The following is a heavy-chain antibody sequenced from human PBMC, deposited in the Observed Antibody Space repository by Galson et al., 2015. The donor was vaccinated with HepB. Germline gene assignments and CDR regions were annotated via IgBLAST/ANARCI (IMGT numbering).Heavy chain of an antibody. J-gene: IGHJ4*02. V-gene: IGHV1-18*01. Sequence: SVKVSCKASGYTFTSYAMNWVRQAPGQGLEWMGWISAYNGNTNYAQKLQGRVTMTTDTSTNTAYMELRSLRTYDTAVYYCARDCASSSSWTPGNYWGQGTLVTVSS. CDR2: ISAYNGNT. CDR1: GYTFTSYA. D-gene: IGHD6-13*01. CDR3: ARDCASSSSWTPGNY.